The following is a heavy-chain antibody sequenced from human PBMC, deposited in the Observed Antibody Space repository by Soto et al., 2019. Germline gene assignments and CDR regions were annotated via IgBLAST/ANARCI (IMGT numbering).Heavy chain of an antibody. CDR1: GYNFTTFW. CDR3: ARLGFPGAIYFDS. CDR2: IYPGDSET. J-gene: IGHJ4*02. Sequence: PGESLKISCKGSGYNFTTFWIGWVRQMPGKGLEWMGIIYPGDSETKYSPDFEGRVTISADRSTNTAYLQWRSLRASDTAMYYCARLGFPGAIYFDSWGLGTLVTVSS. V-gene: IGHV5-51*01.